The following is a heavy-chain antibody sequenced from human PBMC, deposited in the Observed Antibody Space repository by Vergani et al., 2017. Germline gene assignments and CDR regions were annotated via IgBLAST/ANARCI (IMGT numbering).Heavy chain of an antibody. J-gene: IGHJ6*02. CDR3: ARHDRGLTTVTTGCMDV. CDR1: GYSFTSYW. CDR2: IYPGDSDT. D-gene: IGHD4-17*01. Sequence: EVQLVQSGAEVKKPGESLRISCKGSGYSFTSYWISWVRQMPGKGLEWMGIIYPGDSDTRYSPSFQGQVTISADKSISTAYLQWSSLKASDPAMYYCARHDRGLTTVTTGCMDVWGQGTTVTVSS. V-gene: IGHV5-51*01.